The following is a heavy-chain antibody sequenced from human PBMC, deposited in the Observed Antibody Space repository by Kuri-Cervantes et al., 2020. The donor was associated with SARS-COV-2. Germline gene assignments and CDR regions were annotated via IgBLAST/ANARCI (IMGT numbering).Heavy chain of an antibody. CDR1: GYSFTCYW. Sequence: GGSLRLSCEGPGYSFTCYWIGWVRQMPGKGLEWMGIIYPGDSDTRYSPSFQGQVTISADKSISTAYLQWSSLKASDTAMYYCARHHKVQLELRDYWGQGTLVTVSS. CDR3: ARHHKVQLELRDY. V-gene: IGHV5-51*01. D-gene: IGHD1-7*01. J-gene: IGHJ4*02. CDR2: IYPGDSDT.